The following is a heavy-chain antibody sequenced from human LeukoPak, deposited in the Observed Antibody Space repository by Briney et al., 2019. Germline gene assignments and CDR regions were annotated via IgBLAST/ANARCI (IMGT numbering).Heavy chain of an antibody. CDR3: ARGPDMIVTGVGYFDY. Sequence: PGGSLRLSCAASGFTFSSYAMSWVRQAPGKGLEWVSAISGSGGSTYYADSVKGRFTISRDNAKNSLYLQMNSLRAEDTAVYYCARGPDMIVTGVGYFDYWGQGTLVTVSS. D-gene: IGHD3-22*01. V-gene: IGHV3-23*01. J-gene: IGHJ4*02. CDR2: ISGSGGST. CDR1: GFTFSSYA.